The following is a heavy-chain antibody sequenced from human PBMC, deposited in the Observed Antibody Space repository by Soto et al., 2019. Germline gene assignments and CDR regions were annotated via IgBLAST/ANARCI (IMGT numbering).Heavy chain of an antibody. V-gene: IGHV3-15*01. CDR3: TTDYEYGDYALDY. D-gene: IGHD4-17*01. CDR2: IKSKTDGGTT. Sequence: GGSLRLSCAASGFTFSNAWMSWVRQAPGKGLEWVGRIKSKTDGGTTDYAAPVKGRFTISRDDSKNTLYLQMNSLKTEDTAVYYCTTDYEYGDYALDYWGQGTLVTVSS. J-gene: IGHJ4*02. CDR1: GFTFSNAW.